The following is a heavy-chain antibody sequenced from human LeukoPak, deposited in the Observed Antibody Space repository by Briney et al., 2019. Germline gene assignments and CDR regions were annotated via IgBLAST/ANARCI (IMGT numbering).Heavy chain of an antibody. CDR3: ARVDTAMVGYYYYYMDV. J-gene: IGHJ6*03. D-gene: IGHD5-18*01. CDR1: GGSISSYY. Sequence: SETLSLTCTVSGGSISSYYWSWIRQPPGKGLEWIGYIYYSGSTNYNPSLKSRVTISVDTSKNQFSLKLSSVTAADTAVYYCARVDTAMVGYYYYYMDVWGKGTTVTVSS. V-gene: IGHV4-59*01. CDR2: IYYSGST.